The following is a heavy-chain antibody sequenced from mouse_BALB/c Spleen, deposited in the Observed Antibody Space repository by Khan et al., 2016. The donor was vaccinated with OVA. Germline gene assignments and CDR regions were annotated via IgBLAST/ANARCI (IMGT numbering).Heavy chain of an antibody. Sequence: QVQLKQSGPGLVQPSQSLSITCTVSGFSLTTYGVHWVRQSPGKGLEWLGLIWSGGNTDYNAAFISRLSITKDNSKSQVFFKMNSLQADDTAMYYCARNSNMDDFTYWGQGTLVTVST. CDR3: ARNSNMDDFTY. CDR1: GFSLTTYG. D-gene: IGHD1-1*02. V-gene: IGHV2-2*01. J-gene: IGHJ3*01. CDR2: IWSGGNT.